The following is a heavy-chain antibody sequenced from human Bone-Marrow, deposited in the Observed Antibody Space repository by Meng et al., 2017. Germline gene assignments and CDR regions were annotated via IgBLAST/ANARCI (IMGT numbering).Heavy chain of an antibody. CDR3: ASMTTVTVDYYFDY. Sequence: QGQLGRAGAGGKKPGSPVKVSCKASGGTFSSYAISWVRQAPGQGLEWMGGIIPIFGTANYAQKFQGRVTITADESTSTAYMELSSLRSEDTAVYYCASMTTVTVDYYFDYWGQGTLVTVSS. V-gene: IGHV1-69*01. D-gene: IGHD4-17*01. CDR2: IIPIFGTA. CDR1: GGTFSSYA. J-gene: IGHJ4*02.